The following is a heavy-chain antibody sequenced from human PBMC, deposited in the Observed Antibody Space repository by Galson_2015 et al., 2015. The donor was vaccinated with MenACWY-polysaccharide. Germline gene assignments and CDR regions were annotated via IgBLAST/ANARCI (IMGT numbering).Heavy chain of an antibody. D-gene: IGHD3-22*01. CDR1: GYSFTTYW. CDR3: ALAGGVNYYDSSGFSAFDI. Sequence: QSGAEVKKPGESLKISCKGSGYSFTTYWIGWARQMPGKGLEWMGIIYPGDSDTRYSPSFQGQVTISADKSVSTAYLQWTSLKASDTAMYDCALAGGVNYYDSSGFSAFDIWGQGTMVTISS. J-gene: IGHJ3*02. V-gene: IGHV5-51*03. CDR2: IYPGDSDT.